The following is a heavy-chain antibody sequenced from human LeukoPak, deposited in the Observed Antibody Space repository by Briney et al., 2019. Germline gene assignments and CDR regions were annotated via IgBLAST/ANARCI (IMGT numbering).Heavy chain of an antibody. CDR3: ARSPVVTAIVDAFDI. J-gene: IGHJ3*02. CDR2: ISSSSSTI. V-gene: IGHV3-48*01. D-gene: IGHD2-21*02. Sequence: GGSLRLSCAASGFTFSSYSMNWVRQAPGKGLEWVSYISSSSSTIYYADSVKGRFTISRDSAKNSLYLQMNSLRAEDTAVYYCARSPVVTAIVDAFDIWGQGTMVTVSS. CDR1: GFTFSSYS.